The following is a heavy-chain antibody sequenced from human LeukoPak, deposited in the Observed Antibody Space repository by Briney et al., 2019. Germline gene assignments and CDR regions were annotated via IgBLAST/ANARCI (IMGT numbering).Heavy chain of an antibody. CDR3: AKDLLLVPAAKIDY. CDR2: ISGSGGST. Sequence: QTGGSLRLSCAASGFTFSSYAMSWVRQAPGKGLELVSAISGSGGSTYYADSVKGRFTISRDNSKNTLYLQMNSLRAEDTAVYYCAKDLLLVPAAKIDYWGQGTLVTVSS. D-gene: IGHD2-2*01. V-gene: IGHV3-23*01. CDR1: GFTFSSYA. J-gene: IGHJ4*02.